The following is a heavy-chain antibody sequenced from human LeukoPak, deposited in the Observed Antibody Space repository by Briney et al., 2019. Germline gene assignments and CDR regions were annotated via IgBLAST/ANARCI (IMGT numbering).Heavy chain of an antibody. CDR2: IKQDGSEK. V-gene: IGHV3-7*01. D-gene: IGHD2-2*01. CDR3: ARDSIFMAEGY. Sequence: GGSLRLSCAASGFTFSSYWMSWVRQAPGKGLEWVANIKQDGSEKYYVYSVKGRFTISRDNAENSLYLQMNSLRAEDTAVYYCARDSIFMAEGYWGQGTLVTVSS. J-gene: IGHJ4*02. CDR1: GFTFSSYW.